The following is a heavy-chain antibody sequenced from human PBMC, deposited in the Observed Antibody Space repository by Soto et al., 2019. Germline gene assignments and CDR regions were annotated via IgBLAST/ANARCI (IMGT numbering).Heavy chain of an antibody. D-gene: IGHD3-3*01. CDR1: GFTFSSYG. Sequence: GSLRLSCAASGFTFSSYGMHWVRQAPGKGLEWVAVISYDGSNKYYADSVKGRFTISRDNSKNTLYLQMNSLRAEDTAVYYCAKGKRFLEWFRYYFDYWGQGTLVTVSS. CDR3: AKGKRFLEWFRYYFDY. CDR2: ISYDGSNK. J-gene: IGHJ4*02. V-gene: IGHV3-30*18.